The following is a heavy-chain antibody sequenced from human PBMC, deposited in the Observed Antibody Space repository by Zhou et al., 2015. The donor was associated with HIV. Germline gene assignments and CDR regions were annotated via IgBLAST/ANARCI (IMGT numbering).Heavy chain of an antibody. D-gene: IGHD3-3*01. J-gene: IGHJ6*02. Sequence: QVQLVQSGAEVKKPGSSVKVSCKASGGTFSSYAISWVRQAPGQGLEWMGGIIPIFGTANYAQKFQGRVTITADKSTSTAYMELSSLRSEDTAVYYCARATEPYDFWSGTQGYYGMDVWGQGTTVTVSS. V-gene: IGHV1-69*06. CDR2: IIPIFGTA. CDR1: GGTFSSYA. CDR3: ARATEPYDFWSGTQGYYGMDV.